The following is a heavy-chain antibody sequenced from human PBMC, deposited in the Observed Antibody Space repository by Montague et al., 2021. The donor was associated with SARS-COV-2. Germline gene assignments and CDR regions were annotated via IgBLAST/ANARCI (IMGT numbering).Heavy chain of an antibody. CDR2: IYHHAST. CDR3: ARKGSGRSDLAY. J-gene: IGHJ4*02. V-gene: IGHV4-59*12. D-gene: IGHD1-26*01. CDR1: GGSISSYY. Sequence: SETLSLTCTVSGGSISSYYWSWIRQPPAKGLEGVVEIYHHASTKYKPPLKSRVSMSVDKSWNQFSLRLSSVTAADTAIYYCARKGSGRSDLAYWGQGTLVTVSS.